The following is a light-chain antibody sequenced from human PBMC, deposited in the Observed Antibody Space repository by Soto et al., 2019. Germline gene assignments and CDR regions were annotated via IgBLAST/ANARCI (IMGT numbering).Light chain of an antibody. CDR3: QQFNSYPP. J-gene: IGKJ2*01. Sequence: AIQLTQSPSSLSASVGDRVTITCRASQGVSSALAWYQQKPGEAPKLLIYDASSLESGVPSRFSGSGSGTDFTLTICSLQPEDFATYYCQQFNSYPPFGQGTKLEIQ. V-gene: IGKV1-13*02. CDR2: DAS. CDR1: QGVSSA.